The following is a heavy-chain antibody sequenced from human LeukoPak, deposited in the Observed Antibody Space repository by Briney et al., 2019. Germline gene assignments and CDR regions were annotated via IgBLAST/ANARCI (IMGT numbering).Heavy chain of an antibody. D-gene: IGHD6-6*01. V-gene: IGHV4-34*01. Sequence: SETLSLTCAVYGGSFSGYYWSWIRQPPGKGLEWIGEINHSGSTNYNPSLKSRVTISVDRSKNQFSLKLSSVTAADTAVYYCARASAPRRAFDIWGQGTMVTVSS. J-gene: IGHJ3*02. CDR3: ARASAPRRAFDI. CDR1: GGSFSGYY. CDR2: INHSGST.